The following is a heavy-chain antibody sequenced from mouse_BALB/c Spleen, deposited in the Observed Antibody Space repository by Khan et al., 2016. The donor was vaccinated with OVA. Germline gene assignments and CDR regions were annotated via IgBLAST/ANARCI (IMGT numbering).Heavy chain of an antibody. J-gene: IGHJ3*01. CDR1: GYSFTGYY. CDR3: ARGYDFFAY. CDR2: VNPNTGNT. D-gene: IGHD2-12*01. V-gene: IGHV1-26*01. Sequence: EVQLKESGPDLVKPGASVKMSCKASGYSFTGYYMNWVKQSHGKSLECIGRVNPNTGNTNYNQKFKGKAILIVDTSSSTAYMELRNLTSEDSAVYYCARGYDFFAYWGQGTLVTVSA.